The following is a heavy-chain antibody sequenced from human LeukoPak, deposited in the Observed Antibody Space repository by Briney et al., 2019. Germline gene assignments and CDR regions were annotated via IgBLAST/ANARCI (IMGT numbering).Heavy chain of an antibody. CDR2: TYYRSKWYN. CDR1: GDSVSINSAA. Sequence: SQTLSLTCAISGDSVSINSAAWNWIRQSPSRGLEWLGRTYYRSKWYNDYAVSVKSRITINPDTSKNQFSLQLNSVTPEDTAVYYCARGVGYCSSTSCYYYYYGMDVWGQGTTVTVSS. J-gene: IGHJ6*02. CDR3: ARGVGYCSSTSCYYYYYGMDV. V-gene: IGHV6-1*01. D-gene: IGHD2-2*01.